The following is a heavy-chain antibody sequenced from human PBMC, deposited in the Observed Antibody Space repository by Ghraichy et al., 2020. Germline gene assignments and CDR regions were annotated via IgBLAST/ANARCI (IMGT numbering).Heavy chain of an antibody. Sequence: QTLSLTCAVSGGSISSGGYSWSWIRQPPGKGLEWIGYIYHSGSTYYNPSLKSRVTISVDRSKNQFSLKLSSVTAADTAVYYCARVRHYYDSSGYYYADWFDPWGQGTLVTVSS. J-gene: IGHJ5*02. D-gene: IGHD3-22*01. CDR3: ARVRHYYDSSGYYYADWFDP. V-gene: IGHV4-30-2*01. CDR1: GGSISSGGYS. CDR2: IYHSGST.